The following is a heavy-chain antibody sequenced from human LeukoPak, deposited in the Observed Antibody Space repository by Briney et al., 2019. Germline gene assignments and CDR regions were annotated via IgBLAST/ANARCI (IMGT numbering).Heavy chain of an antibody. V-gene: IGHV4-34*01. J-gene: IGHJ4*02. CDR3: AIFYYDSSGYYPSFDY. Sequence: SETLSLTCAVYGGSFSGYYWSWIRQPPGKGLEWIGEINHSGSTNYNPSLKSRVTISVDTSKNQFSLKLSSVTAADTAVYYCAIFYYDSSGYYPSFDYWGQGTLVTVSS. CDR1: GGSFSGYY. CDR2: INHSGST. D-gene: IGHD3-22*01.